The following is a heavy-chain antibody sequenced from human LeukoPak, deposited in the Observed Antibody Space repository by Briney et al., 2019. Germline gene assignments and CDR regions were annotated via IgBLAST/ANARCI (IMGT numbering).Heavy chain of an antibody. CDR1: GFIFSSYA. D-gene: IGHD2-21*01. CDR3: ARCGGTCSLPSTSAMDV. Sequence: PGGSLRLSRAASGFIFSSYAVHWVRQAPGKGLEWVAVISSDGRHIFYADSVKGRFTISRDNSKNTLYLEMNSLRAEDTALYLCARCGGTCSLPSTSAMDVWGQGTTVTVS. J-gene: IGHJ6*02. CDR2: ISSDGRHI. V-gene: IGHV3-30*04.